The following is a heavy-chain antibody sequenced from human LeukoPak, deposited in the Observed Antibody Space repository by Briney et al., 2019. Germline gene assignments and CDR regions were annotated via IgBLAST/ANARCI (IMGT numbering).Heavy chain of an antibody. CDR3: AKDAFSYNRVYDAFDT. V-gene: IGHV3-23*01. CDR1: RLIFSDYA. CDR2: IGGGPDDI. Sequence: PGGSLRLSCSTFRLIFSDYAMSWVRQAPGKRLEWVSTIGGGPDDIYYADAVKGRFTISRDNSKDTLYLQMNSLKAEDTAVYYCAKDAFSYNRVYDAFDTWGQGTMVTVSS. J-gene: IGHJ3*02. D-gene: IGHD5/OR15-5a*01.